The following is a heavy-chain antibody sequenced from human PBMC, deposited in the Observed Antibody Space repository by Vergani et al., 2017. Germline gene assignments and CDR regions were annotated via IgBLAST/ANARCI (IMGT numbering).Heavy chain of an antibody. J-gene: IGHJ5*02. D-gene: IGHD2-2*01. CDR2: IIPIFGTA. V-gene: IGHV1-69*01. CDR3: ARDGILGYCSSTSCYNWFDP. CDR1: GGTFSSYA. Sequence: QVQLVQSGAEVKKPGSSVKVSCKASGGTFSSYAISWVRQAPGQGLEWMGGIIPIFGTANYAQKFQGRVTITADESTSTAYMELSSLRSEDTAVYYCARDGILGYCSSTSCYNWFDPWGQGTLVTVSS.